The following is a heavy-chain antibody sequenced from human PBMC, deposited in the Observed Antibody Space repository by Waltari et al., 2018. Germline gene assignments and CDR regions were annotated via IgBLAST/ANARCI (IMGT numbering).Heavy chain of an antibody. D-gene: IGHD3-3*01. CDR2: IIPIFGTA. CDR3: AVRITIFARQYYFDY. CDR1: GGTFSSSA. J-gene: IGHJ4*02. V-gene: IGHV1-69*01. Sequence: QVQLVQSGAEVKKPGSSVKVSCKASGGTFSSSAISWVRQAPGQGLEGRGGIIPIFGTANYAQKFQGRVTITADESTSTAYMELSSLRSEDTAVYYCAVRITIFARQYYFDYWGQGTLVTVSS.